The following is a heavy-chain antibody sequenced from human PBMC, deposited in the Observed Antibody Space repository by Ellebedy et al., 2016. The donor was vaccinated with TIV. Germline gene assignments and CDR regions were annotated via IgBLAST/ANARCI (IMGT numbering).Heavy chain of an antibody. CDR3: ARDLFGGVTADY. J-gene: IGHJ4*02. CDR2: MNPNSGNT. D-gene: IGHD3-16*01. Sequence: ASVKVSXKASGYTFTIYDINWVRLATGQGLEWMGWMNPNSGNTGYTQKFQGRVTMTRDTSSSTVYMELSSLRSEDTAVYYCARDLFGGVTADYWGQGTLVTVSS. V-gene: IGHV1-8*01. CDR1: GYTFTIYD.